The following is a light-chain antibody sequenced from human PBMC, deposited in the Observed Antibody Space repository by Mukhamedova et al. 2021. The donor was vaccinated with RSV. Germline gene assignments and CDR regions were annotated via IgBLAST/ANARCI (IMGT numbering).Light chain of an antibody. Sequence: GQTASITCSGDKLGDKYACWYQQKPGQSPVLVIYQDSKRPSGIPERFSGSNSGNTATLTISGTQAMDEADYYCQAWDSSTVVFGRG. CDR2: QDS. J-gene: IGLJ2*01. CDR3: QAWDSSTVV. CDR1: KLGDKY. V-gene: IGLV3-1*01.